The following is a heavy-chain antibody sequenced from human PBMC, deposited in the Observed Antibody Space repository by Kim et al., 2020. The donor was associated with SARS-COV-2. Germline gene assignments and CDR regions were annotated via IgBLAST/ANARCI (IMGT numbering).Heavy chain of an antibody. CDR3: AKAGTYSGSYTIFGVANYYFDS. V-gene: IGHV3-30*18. CDR1: GFTFSSYG. D-gene: IGHD3-3*01. Sequence: GGSLRLSCAASGFTFSSYGMHWVRQAPGKGLEWVAVISYDGSNKYYADSVKGRFTISRDNSKNTLYLQMNSLRAEDTAVYYCAKAGTYSGSYTIFGVANYYFDSWGQGTLVTVSS. CDR2: ISYDGSNK. J-gene: IGHJ4*02.